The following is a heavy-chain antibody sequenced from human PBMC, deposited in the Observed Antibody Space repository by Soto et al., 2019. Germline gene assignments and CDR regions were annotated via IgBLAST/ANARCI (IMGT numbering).Heavy chain of an antibody. J-gene: IGHJ4*02. V-gene: IGHV3-33*01. CDR3: ARGRGGDYGGNSGYYDY. D-gene: IGHD4-17*01. CDR1: GFTFSGHG. CDR2: IWYDGSKK. Sequence: QVQLVESGGGVVQPGTSLRLSCAASGFTFSGHGMHWVRQAPGKGLEWMAVIWYDGSKKYYGDSVKGRFTISRDNSKNTRLLQMNSLRVEDTAVYYCARGRGGDYGGNSGYYDYWGQGTLVTVSS.